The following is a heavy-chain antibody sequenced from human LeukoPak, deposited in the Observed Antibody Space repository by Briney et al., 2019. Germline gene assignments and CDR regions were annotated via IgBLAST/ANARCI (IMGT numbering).Heavy chain of an antibody. Sequence: QPGGSLRLSCAASGFTFSSYGMHWVRQAPGKGLEWVAFIRYDGSNKYYADSVKGRFTISRDNSKNTLYPQMNSLRAEDTAVYYCAKTYYYDSSGYYYFDYWGQGTLVTVSS. V-gene: IGHV3-30*02. CDR1: GFTFSSYG. D-gene: IGHD3-22*01. CDR3: AKTYYYDSSGYYYFDY. CDR2: IRYDGSNK. J-gene: IGHJ4*02.